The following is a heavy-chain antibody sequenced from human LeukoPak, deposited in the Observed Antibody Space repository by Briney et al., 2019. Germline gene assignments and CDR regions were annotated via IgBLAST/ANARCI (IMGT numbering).Heavy chain of an antibody. Sequence: GASVKVSCRASGYTFTGYYMHWVRQAPGQGLEWMGWINPNSGGTNYAQKFQGWVTMTGDTSISTAYMELSRLRSDDTAVYYCARGLRVLEWLLTYGMDVWGQGTTVTVSS. D-gene: IGHD3-3*01. CDR1: GYTFTGYY. V-gene: IGHV1-2*04. CDR3: ARGLRVLEWLLTYGMDV. CDR2: INPNSGGT. J-gene: IGHJ6*02.